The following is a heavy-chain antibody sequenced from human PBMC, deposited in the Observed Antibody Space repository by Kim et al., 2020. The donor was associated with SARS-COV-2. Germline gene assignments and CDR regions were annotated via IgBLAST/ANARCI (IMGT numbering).Heavy chain of an antibody. CDR2: IIPILGIA. J-gene: IGHJ4*02. D-gene: IGHD4-17*01. V-gene: IGHV1-69*02. Sequence: SVKVSCKASGGTFSSYTISWVRQAPGQGLEWMGRIIPILGIANYAQKFQGRVTITADKSTSTAYMELSSLRSEDTAVYYCARVATVRNPRDYWGQGTLVTVSS. CDR1: GGTFSSYT. CDR3: ARVATVRNPRDY.